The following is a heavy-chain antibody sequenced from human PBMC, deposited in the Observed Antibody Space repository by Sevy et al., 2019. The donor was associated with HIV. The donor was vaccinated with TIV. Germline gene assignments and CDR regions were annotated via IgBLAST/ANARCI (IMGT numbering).Heavy chain of an antibody. J-gene: IGHJ5*02. D-gene: IGHD3-16*01. CDR3: ARHPLGNWFDL. CDR1: GGSISSSRHY. Sequence: SEILSLTCNVSGGSISSSRHYWGWIRQSPGKSLEWIGSRFYSGGAYYNPSLQSRVTMSVDTSKNQFSLNVNSVTAAHTAVYYCARHPLGNWFDLWGQGILVTVSS. V-gene: IGHV4-39*01. CDR2: RFYSGGA.